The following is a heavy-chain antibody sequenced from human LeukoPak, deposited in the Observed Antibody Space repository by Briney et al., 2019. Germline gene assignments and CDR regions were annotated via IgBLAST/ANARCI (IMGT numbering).Heavy chain of an antibody. J-gene: IGHJ4*02. CDR3: ARFVVVVAATDY. CDR1: GFTFSSYG. D-gene: IGHD2-15*01. V-gene: IGHV3-30*02. Sequence: PGGSLRLSCAASGFTFSSYGMHWVRQPPGKGLGWVAFIRYDGSNKYYADSVKGRFTISRDNSKNTLYLQMNSLRAEDTAVYYCARFVVVVAATDYWGQGTLVTVSS. CDR2: IRYDGSNK.